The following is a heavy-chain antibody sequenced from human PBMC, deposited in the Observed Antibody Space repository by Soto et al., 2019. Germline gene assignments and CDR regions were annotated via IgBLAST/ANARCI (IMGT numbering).Heavy chain of an antibody. V-gene: IGHV3-53*01. CDR2: MSSGVYT. J-gene: IGHJ5*02. CDR1: GLNVTRNY. CDR3: ARLFGRYGWFDP. D-gene: IGHD2-21*01. Sequence: EVQLVESGGGLIQRGGSLRLSCAASGLNVTRNYMSWVRQAPGKGLEWVSVMSSGVYTYYADSVKGRFTISRDNSKNTLFLPINSLITEDTAVYYCARLFGRYGWFDPWGQGTLVTVSS.